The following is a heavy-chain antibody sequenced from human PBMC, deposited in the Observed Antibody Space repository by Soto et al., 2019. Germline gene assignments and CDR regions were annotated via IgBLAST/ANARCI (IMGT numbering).Heavy chain of an antibody. CDR2: VNPILSMS. Sequence: QVQLVQSGAEVRRPGSSVKVSCKASGDTFNFYSINWVRQAPGLGLEWMGRVNPILSMSNYAQRFQGRVTXTXDXXTSTAYMDLSGLRSVDTAIYYCATSYGSGYRAFDFWGQGALVTVSS. D-gene: IGHD3-10*01. J-gene: IGHJ4*02. V-gene: IGHV1-69*04. CDR3: ATSYGSGYRAFDF. CDR1: GDTFNFYS.